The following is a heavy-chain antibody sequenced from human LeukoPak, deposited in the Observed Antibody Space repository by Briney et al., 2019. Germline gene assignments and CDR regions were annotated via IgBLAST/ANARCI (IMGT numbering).Heavy chain of an antibody. D-gene: IGHD3-10*01. CDR1: GFTFSSYA. CDR3: ARAYYGSGSYSY. J-gene: IGHJ4*02. V-gene: IGHV3-74*01. CDR2: INSDGSST. Sequence: GGSLRLSCAASGFTFSSYAMSWVRQAPGKGLVWVSRINSDGSSTSYADSVKGRFTISRDNAKNTLYLQMNSLRAEDTAVYYCARAYYGSGSYSYWGQGTLVTVSS.